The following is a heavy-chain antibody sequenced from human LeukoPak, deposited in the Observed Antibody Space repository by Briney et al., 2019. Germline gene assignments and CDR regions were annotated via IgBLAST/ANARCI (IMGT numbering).Heavy chain of an antibody. CDR3: ASLGSGSSRIIDFDY. CDR2: IDPSGGGT. CDR1: GYTFTSYY. D-gene: IGHD3-10*01. Sequence: APVKVSCKASGYTFTSYYMHWVRQAPGQGLEWMGIIDPSGGGTNYAQKFQGRVTMTRDTSTSTVYMELSSLRSEDTAVYYCASLGSGSSRIIDFDYWGQGTLVTVSS. J-gene: IGHJ4*02. V-gene: IGHV1-46*01.